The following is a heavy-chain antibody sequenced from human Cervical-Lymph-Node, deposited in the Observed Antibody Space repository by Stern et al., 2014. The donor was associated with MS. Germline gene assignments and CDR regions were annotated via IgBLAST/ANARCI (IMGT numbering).Heavy chain of an antibody. Sequence: QVQLVQSGAEVKKPGASVKVYCKTSGYTFTSDDINWVRQASGQGLEWMGWMNPDSGDTGYAQKFQGRLTITRDTSISTAYMELTTLRSEDTAVYYCTKAWDSWGQETLVIVSS. CDR1: GYTFTSDD. V-gene: IGHV1-8*01. CDR3: TKAWDS. J-gene: IGHJ4*02. CDR2: MNPDSGDT.